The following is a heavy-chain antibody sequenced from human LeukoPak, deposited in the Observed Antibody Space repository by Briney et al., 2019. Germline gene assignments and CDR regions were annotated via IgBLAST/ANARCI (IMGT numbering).Heavy chain of an antibody. J-gene: IGHJ4*02. D-gene: IGHD5-24*01. CDR2: INHSGST. V-gene: IGHV4-34*01. Sequence: SETLSLTCAVYGGSFSGYYWIWIRQPPRTGLEWIGEINHSGSTNYNPPLQSRVTISVHTTKNQFSLKLSSVTAADTAVYYCARSFSRRDGYNDYYWGQGTLVTVSS. CDR1: GGSFSGYY. CDR3: ARSFSRRDGYNDYY.